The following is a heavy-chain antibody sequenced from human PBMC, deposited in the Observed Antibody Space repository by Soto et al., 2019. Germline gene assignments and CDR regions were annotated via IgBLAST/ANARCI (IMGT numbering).Heavy chain of an antibody. Sequence: GGSLRLSCAASGFTFSSYSMNWVRQAPGKGLEWVSYISSSSSTIYYADSVKGRFTISRDNAKNSLYLQMNSLRAEDTAVYYCATCMVRGVNAFDIWGQGTMVTVSS. CDR3: ATCMVRGVNAFDI. CDR1: GFTFSSYS. D-gene: IGHD3-10*01. J-gene: IGHJ3*02. CDR2: ISSSSSTI. V-gene: IGHV3-48*01.